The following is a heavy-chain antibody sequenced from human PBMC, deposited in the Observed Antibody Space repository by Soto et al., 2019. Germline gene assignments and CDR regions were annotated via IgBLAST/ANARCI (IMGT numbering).Heavy chain of an antibody. CDR3: AKFFVETGSNSGWPWSFHY. D-gene: IGHD6-25*01. Sequence: EVQLLRSGGARVRRGGSLTLSGAASGFTFSGFARSGFGQPPGRGLDWFSVFSGSGGTTYYADSVKGRFTISRDNSKNTLFLQMNSLRDEDAAVYYCAKFFVETGSNSGWPWSFHYWGQGTLVTVSS. CDR2: FSGSGGTT. V-gene: IGHV3-23*01. J-gene: IGHJ4*02. CDR1: GFTFSGFA.